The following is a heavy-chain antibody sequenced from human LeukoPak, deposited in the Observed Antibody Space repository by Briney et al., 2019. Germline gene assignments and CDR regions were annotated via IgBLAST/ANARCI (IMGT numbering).Heavy chain of an antibody. CDR2: ISYDGSNK. D-gene: IGHD6-13*01. J-gene: IGHJ1*01. Sequence: PGGSLRLSCAASGFTFSSYAMHWVRQAPSKGLEWVAVISYDGSNKYYADSVKGRFTISRDNSKNTLYLQMNSLRAEDTAVYYCARDVDPLIAAAGTAEYFQHWGQGTLVTVSS. CDR3: ARDVDPLIAAAGTAEYFQH. V-gene: IGHV3-30*01. CDR1: GFTFSSYA.